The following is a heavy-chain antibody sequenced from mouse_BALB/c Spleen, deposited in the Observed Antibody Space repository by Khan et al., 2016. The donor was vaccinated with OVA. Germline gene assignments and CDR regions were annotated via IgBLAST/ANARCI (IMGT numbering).Heavy chain of an antibody. V-gene: IGHV3-2*02. CDR3: ARKNYYGYAMDY. Sequence: EVQLVESGPGLVKPSQSLSLTCTVTGYSITSDYAWDWIRQFPENELEWMGYISYGGSTSYNPSLKSRISITRDTSKNQFFLQLNSVTTEDTATYYCARKNYYGYAMDYWGQGTSVTVSS. CDR2: ISYGGST. J-gene: IGHJ4*01. CDR1: GYSITSDYA. D-gene: IGHD1-1*01.